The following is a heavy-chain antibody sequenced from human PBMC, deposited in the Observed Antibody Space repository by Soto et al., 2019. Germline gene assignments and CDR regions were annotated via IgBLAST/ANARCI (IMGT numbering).Heavy chain of an antibody. CDR1: GFTFSSYS. D-gene: IGHD1-26*01. V-gene: IGHV3-21*01. J-gene: IGHJ4*02. CDR3: ARDRWELLFFDY. Sequence: EVQLVESGGGLVKPGGSLRLSCAASGFTFSSYSMNWARQAPGKGLEWVSSISSSSSYIYYADSVKGRFTISRDNAKNSLYLQMNSLRAEDTAVYYCARDRWELLFFDYWGQGTLVTVSS. CDR2: ISSSSSYI.